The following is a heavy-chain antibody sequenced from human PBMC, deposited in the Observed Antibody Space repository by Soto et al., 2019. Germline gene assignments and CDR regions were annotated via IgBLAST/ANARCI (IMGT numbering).Heavy chain of an antibody. CDR1: GGSISSGGYS. CDR2: IYHSGST. CDR3: ARGPYGSGSYGWFDP. Sequence: PSETLSLTCAVSGGSISSGGYSWSWIRQPPGKGLEWIGYIYHSGSTYYNPSLKSRVTISVDRSKNQFSLKLSSVTAADTAVYYCARGPYGSGSYGWFDPWGQGTLVTVSS. D-gene: IGHD3-10*01. J-gene: IGHJ5*02. V-gene: IGHV4-30-2*01.